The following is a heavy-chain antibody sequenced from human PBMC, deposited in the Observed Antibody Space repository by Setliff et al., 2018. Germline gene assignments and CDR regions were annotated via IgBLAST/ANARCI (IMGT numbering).Heavy chain of an antibody. CDR3: ARDSGSPLDY. CDR2: IYPADSDT. CDR1: GRSFTSFW. Sequence: PGESLKISCKGSGRSFTSFWIGWVRQMPGKGLEYMGIIYPADSDTTYSPSFQGQVTISADKSINTAYLQWSSPKASDTAIYYCARDSGSPLDYWGQGTLGTVSS. J-gene: IGHJ4*02. V-gene: IGHV5-51*01. D-gene: IGHD6-6*01.